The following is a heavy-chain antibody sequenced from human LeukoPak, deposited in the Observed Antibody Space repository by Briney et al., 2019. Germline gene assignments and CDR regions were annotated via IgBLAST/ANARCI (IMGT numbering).Heavy chain of an antibody. Sequence: QSGGSLRLSCAASGFTFSSYAMSWVRQAPGKGLKWVSAISGNGGSTYYADSVKGRFTISRDISKNTLYLQMNSLRAEDTAVYYCAKAGLGYSYGSSLYYFDYWGQGTLVTVSS. CDR2: ISGNGGST. J-gene: IGHJ4*02. D-gene: IGHD5-18*01. V-gene: IGHV3-23*01. CDR3: AKAGLGYSYGSSLYYFDY. CDR1: GFTFSSYA.